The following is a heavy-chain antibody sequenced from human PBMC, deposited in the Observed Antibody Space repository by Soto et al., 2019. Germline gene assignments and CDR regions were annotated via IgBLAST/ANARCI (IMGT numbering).Heavy chain of an antibody. CDR1: GFSFSTYA. J-gene: IGHJ4*02. CDR2: ISGSGHRT. CDR3: TKGRLGICSGDTCPDY. V-gene: IGHV3-23*01. D-gene: IGHD2-15*01. Sequence: EVQLLESGGGLVRPGESLRLSCAASGFSFSTYAMTWVRRAPGKGLEWVSGISGSGHRTHYADSVKGRFTISRDNSQNTLFLQMNSLRAEDTAVYYCTKGRLGICSGDTCPDYWGQGTLVTVSS.